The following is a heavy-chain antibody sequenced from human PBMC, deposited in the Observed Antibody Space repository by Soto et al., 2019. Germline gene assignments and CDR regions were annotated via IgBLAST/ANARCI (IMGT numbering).Heavy chain of an antibody. CDR1: GFTFSSYA. Sequence: GGSLRLSCAASGFTFSSYAMSWVRQAPGKGLEWVSAISGSGGSTYYADSVKGRFTISRENSKNTLYLQMNSLRAEDTAVYYCAKDGSIAVAGTIPFDYWGQGTLVTVSS. V-gene: IGHV3-23*01. J-gene: IGHJ4*02. D-gene: IGHD6-19*01. CDR3: AKDGSIAVAGTIPFDY. CDR2: ISGSGGST.